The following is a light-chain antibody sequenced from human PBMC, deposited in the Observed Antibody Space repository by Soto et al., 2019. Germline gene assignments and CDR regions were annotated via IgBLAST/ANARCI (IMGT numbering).Light chain of an antibody. CDR2: DAS. CDR3: QRGDT. CDR1: QSVSNN. J-gene: IGKJ5*01. Sequence: EIVLTQSPATLSLSPGERATLSCRANQSVSNNLAWYQQKPGQAPRLLIYDASNRATGIPARFSGSGSGTDFTLTISWLEPEDFAVYYCQRGDTFGQGTRLEIK. V-gene: IGKV3-11*01.